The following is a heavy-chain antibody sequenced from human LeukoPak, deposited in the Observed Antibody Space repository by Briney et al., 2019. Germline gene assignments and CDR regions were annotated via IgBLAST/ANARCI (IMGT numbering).Heavy chain of an antibody. CDR3: ARDPHFGALDI. CDR1: GFSFSNSW. CDR2: INQDGSHK. D-gene: IGHD3-10*01. J-gene: IGHJ3*02. Sequence: GGSLRLSCEASGFSFSNSWMAWVRQVPGSGLEWVADINQDGSHKYYVDSLRGRFTISRDKAKNSLHLQMNSLRAEDAAIYYCARDPHFGALDIWGQGTVVTVSS. V-gene: IGHV3-7*01.